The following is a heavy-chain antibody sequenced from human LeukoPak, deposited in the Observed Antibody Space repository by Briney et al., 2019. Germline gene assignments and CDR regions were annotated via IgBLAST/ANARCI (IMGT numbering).Heavy chain of an antibody. CDR2: IPVSGSST. Sequence: GSLRLSCTASGFTFSSYAMSWVRQAPGKGLEWVSGIPVSGSSTYYADSVKGRFTISRDNSKNTLSLQMNSLRAEDTAVYYCAKSGCTTTSCYYYFDYWGQGTLVTVSS. V-gene: IGHV3-23*01. D-gene: IGHD2-2*01. CDR3: AKSGCTTTSCYYYFDY. J-gene: IGHJ4*02. CDR1: GFTFSSYA.